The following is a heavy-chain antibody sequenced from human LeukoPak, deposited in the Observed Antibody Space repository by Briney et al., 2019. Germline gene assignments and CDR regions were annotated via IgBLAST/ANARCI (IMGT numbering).Heavy chain of an antibody. CDR3: VREAGYCAPVCVKTNWFDP. Sequence: GGSLRLSCGASGFPFSSHAMSWVRQPPGKGLEWVAAISNGKTYYADSVRGRFAISRDDSTNTVYLHMNSLRDEDTALYHCVREAGYCAPVCVKTNWFDPWGQGTLVTVSS. J-gene: IGHJ5*02. CDR2: ISNGKT. CDR1: GFPFSSHA. V-gene: IGHV3-23*01. D-gene: IGHD2-15*01.